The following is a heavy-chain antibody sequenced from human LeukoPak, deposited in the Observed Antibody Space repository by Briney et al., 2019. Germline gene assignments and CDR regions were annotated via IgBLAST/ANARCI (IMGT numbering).Heavy chain of an antibody. J-gene: IGHJ4*02. CDR3: AKDLASSSSVFDY. CDR2: ISWNSGSI. V-gene: IGHV3-9*01. Sequence: GGSLRLSCAASGFTFDDYAMHRVRQAPGKGLEWVSGISWNSGSIGYADSVKGRFTISRDNAKNSLYLQMNSLRAEDTALYYCAKDLASSSSVFDYWGQGTLVTVSS. D-gene: IGHD6-6*01. CDR1: GFTFDDYA.